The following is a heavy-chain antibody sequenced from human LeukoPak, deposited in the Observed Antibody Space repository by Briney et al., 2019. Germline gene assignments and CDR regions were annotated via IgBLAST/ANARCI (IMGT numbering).Heavy chain of an antibody. V-gene: IGHV4-4*02. CDR2: IYHSGST. J-gene: IGHJ4*02. Sequence: SETLSLTCAVSGGSISSSNWWSWVRQPPGKGLEWIGEIYHSGSTNYNPSLKSRVTISVDKSKNQFSLKLSSVTAADTAVYYCAKYSSSWGYFDYWGQGTLVTVAS. D-gene: IGHD6-13*01. CDR3: AKYSSSWGYFDY. CDR1: GGSISSSNW.